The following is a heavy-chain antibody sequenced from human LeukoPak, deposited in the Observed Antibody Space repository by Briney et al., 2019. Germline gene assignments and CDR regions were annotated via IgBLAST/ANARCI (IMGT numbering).Heavy chain of an antibody. CDR1: GFSLSTSGVG. Sequence: SGPTLVNPTQTLTLACTFSGFSLSTSGVGVGWIRQPPGKALEWLALIYWNDDKRYSPSLKSRLTITKDTYKNQVGLTMPKMHPVDTATYYCAHSSHYYDSSGYSNWFDPGGQGILVTVSS. CDR3: AHSSHYYDSSGYSNWFDP. J-gene: IGHJ5*02. V-gene: IGHV2-5*01. D-gene: IGHD3-22*01. CDR2: IYWNDDK.